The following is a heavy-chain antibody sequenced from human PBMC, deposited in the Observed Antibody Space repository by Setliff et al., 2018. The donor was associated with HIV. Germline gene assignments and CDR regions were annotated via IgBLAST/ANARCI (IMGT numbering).Heavy chain of an antibody. CDR3: AKDGDYSNNLYDAFDI. Sequence: KASETLSLTCAVSSYSISSGYYWGWIRQPPGKGLEWIGTIYHSGSTYYNPSLKSRVTISVDTSKNQFSLKLNSVTAADTAVYYCAKDGDYSNNLYDAFDIWGQGTMVTVSS. CDR2: IYHSGST. V-gene: IGHV4-38-2*02. D-gene: IGHD3-16*01. CDR1: SYSISSGYY. J-gene: IGHJ3*02.